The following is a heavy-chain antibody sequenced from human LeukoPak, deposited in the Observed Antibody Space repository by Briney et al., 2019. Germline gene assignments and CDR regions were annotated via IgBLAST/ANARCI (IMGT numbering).Heavy chain of an antibody. J-gene: IGHJ4*02. D-gene: IGHD2-2*01. CDR2: VNLQGST. V-gene: IGHV4-4*02. CDR1: GGSFTNTSY. CDR3: AREGGPYRPLDY. Sequence: SGTLSLTCGASGGSFTNTSYWTWVRQPPGKGLEWIGVVNLQGSTNYNPSLMGRFAISVDTSENTISLQLTSVTAADTAVYYCAREGGPYRPLDYSGQGTLVTVCS.